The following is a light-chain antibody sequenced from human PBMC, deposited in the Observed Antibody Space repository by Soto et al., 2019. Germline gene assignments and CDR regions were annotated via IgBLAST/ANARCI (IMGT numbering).Light chain of an antibody. CDR1: SLDIGGYDY. J-gene: IGLJ1*01. CDR2: EVR. V-gene: IGLV2-14*01. Sequence: QFALTQPASVSGYPGQSITIPCTGTSLDIGGYDYVSWYQQRPGKAPKLMIYEVRYRPSGVSNRFSGSKSGNTASLTISGLQAEDEADYYCCSYTRTSNHYFFGSGTKVTVL. CDR3: CSYTRTSNHYF.